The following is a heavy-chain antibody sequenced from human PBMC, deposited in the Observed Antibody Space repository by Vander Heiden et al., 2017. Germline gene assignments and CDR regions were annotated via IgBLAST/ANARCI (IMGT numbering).Heavy chain of an antibody. CDR1: GCTFDDYA. V-gene: IGHV3-9*01. CDR2: ISWNSGSI. J-gene: IGHJ6*02. Sequence: EVQLVESGGGLVQPGRSLRLSCAAPGCTFDDYAMHWVRQARGKGLEWVSGISWNSGSIGYAASVKGRFTISRDNAKNSLYLQMNSLRAEDTALYYCAKGVRAGIAAAGTSPAGMDVWGQGTTVTVSS. D-gene: IGHD6-13*01. CDR3: AKGVRAGIAAAGTSPAGMDV.